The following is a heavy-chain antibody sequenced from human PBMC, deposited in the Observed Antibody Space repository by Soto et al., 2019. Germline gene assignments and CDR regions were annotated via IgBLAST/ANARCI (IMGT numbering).Heavy chain of an antibody. Sequence: GESLKISCKGSGYSFTSYWIGWVRQMPGKGLEWMGIIYPGDSDTRYSPSFQGQVTISADKSISTAYLQWSSLKASDTAMYYCARHRGLGSSGSGSLYYYYYYMDVWGKGTTVTVSS. CDR2: IYPGDSDT. V-gene: IGHV5-51*01. J-gene: IGHJ6*03. CDR1: GYSFTSYW. D-gene: IGHD3-10*01. CDR3: ARHRGLGSSGSGSLYYYYYYMDV.